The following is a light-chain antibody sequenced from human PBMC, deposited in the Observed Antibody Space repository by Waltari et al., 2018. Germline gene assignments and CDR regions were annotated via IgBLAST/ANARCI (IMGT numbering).Light chain of an antibody. Sequence: VVMTQSPATLSVSPGERATLSCRASQRVISNLAWYQQTPGQTPRLLIYGASTRATGIPGWFSGSGSGTEFTLTIYSLQSEDFAVYYCQQYNNWPYTFGQGTKLEIK. V-gene: IGKV3-15*01. CDR1: QRVISN. J-gene: IGKJ2*01. CDR2: GAS. CDR3: QQYNNWPYT.